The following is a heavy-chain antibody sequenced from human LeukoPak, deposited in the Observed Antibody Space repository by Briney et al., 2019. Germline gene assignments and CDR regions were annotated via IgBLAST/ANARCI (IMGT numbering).Heavy chain of an antibody. J-gene: IGHJ3*02. CDR3: ARGGYYDTSGSRDAFDI. D-gene: IGHD3-22*01. V-gene: IGHV4-4*07. CDR1: GGSITSYH. Sequence: SETLSLTCTVSGGSITSYHWSWIRQPAGKGLEWIGRIYTSGSTNYNPSLKSRVTMSVDTSKNQFSLILSSVTAADTAVYYCARGGYYDTSGSRDAFDIWGQGTMVTVSS. CDR2: IYTSGST.